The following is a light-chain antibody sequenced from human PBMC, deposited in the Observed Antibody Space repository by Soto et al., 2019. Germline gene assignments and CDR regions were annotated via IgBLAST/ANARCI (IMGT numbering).Light chain of an antibody. J-gene: IGKJ4*01. V-gene: IGKV3-11*01. CDR2: VSD. CDR1: QSVSSY. Sequence: EIVLTQSPATLSLSPGERATLSCRATQSVSSYLAWYQQKAGPAPTPIIYVSDNSARAIAATASGSGSGTDFTLTLSSLEPEDLAVYDCQRRTRWNSALTFAGGTKVDIK. CDR3: QRRTRWNSALT.